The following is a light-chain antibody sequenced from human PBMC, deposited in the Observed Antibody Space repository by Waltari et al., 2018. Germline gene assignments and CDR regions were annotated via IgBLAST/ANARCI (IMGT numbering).Light chain of an antibody. J-gene: IGKJ2*01. CDR1: QSLSKKY. V-gene: IGKV3-20*01. Sequence: VLTQSPVTLSLSPGDRVTLSCRASQSLSKKYLAWYQQKPGQAPRLLIYGASSRAAGIPDRFSGSGSGTDFTLTISRLEPEDFAMYYCQQYGSSVMYTFGQGTKLEIK. CDR3: QQYGSSVMYT. CDR2: GAS.